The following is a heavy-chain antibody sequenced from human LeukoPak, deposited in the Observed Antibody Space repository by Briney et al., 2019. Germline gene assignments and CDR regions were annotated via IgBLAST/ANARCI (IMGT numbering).Heavy chain of an antibody. CDR3: ARPRRDSFNGLFDY. Sequence: GGSLRLSCAASGFTFSSYAMHWVRQAPGKGLEWVAVISYDGSNKHYAQSVEGRFTVSRDNSKSTVYLQMSSLRPADTAVYYCARPRRDSFNGLFDYWGQGTLVTVSS. J-gene: IGHJ4*02. CDR2: ISYDGSNK. D-gene: IGHD2-8*01. CDR1: GFTFSSYA. V-gene: IGHV3-30-3*01.